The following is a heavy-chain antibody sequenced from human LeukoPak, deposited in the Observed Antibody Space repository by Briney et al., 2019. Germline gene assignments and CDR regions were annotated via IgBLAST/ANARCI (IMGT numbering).Heavy chain of an antibody. CDR1: GFTFSSYS. CDR2: ISSSSSYI. Sequence: PGGSLRLSCAASGFTFSSYSMNWVRQAPGKGLEWGSSISSSSSYIYYADSVKGRFTISRDNAKNSLYLQMNSLRAEDTAVYYCARGNIVVVTAIQAFDIWGQGTMVTVSS. CDR3: ARGNIVVVTAIQAFDI. J-gene: IGHJ3*02. D-gene: IGHD2-21*02. V-gene: IGHV3-21*01.